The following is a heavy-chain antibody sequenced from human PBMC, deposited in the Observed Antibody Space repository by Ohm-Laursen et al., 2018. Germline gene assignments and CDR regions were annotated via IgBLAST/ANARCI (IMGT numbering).Heavy chain of an antibody. Sequence: SLRLSCTASGFTFTNYAMNWVRQAPGKGLEWVSAISGSGGSTYYADSVKGRFTISRDNSKNTLYLQMNTLRAEDTAVYYCAKDKSTVTTKDAFDIGGQGTMVTVSS. D-gene: IGHD4-17*01. V-gene: IGHV3-23*01. J-gene: IGHJ3*02. CDR1: GFTFTNYA. CDR2: ISGSGGST. CDR3: AKDKSTVTTKDAFDI.